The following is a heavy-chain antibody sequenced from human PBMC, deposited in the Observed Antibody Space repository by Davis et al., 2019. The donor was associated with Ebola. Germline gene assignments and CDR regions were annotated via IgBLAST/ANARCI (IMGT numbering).Heavy chain of an antibody. CDR1: GYTFTSYA. Sequence: ASVKVSCKASGYTFTSYAMNWVRKAPGQGLEWMGWINTNTGNPTYAQGFTGRFVFSLDTSVSTAYLQISSLKAEDTAVYYCARDAGDAVSSGWYGPVGMDVWGQGTTVTVSS. D-gene: IGHD6-19*01. V-gene: IGHV7-4-1*02. J-gene: IGHJ6*02. CDR2: INTNTGNP. CDR3: ARDAGDAVSSGWYGPVGMDV.